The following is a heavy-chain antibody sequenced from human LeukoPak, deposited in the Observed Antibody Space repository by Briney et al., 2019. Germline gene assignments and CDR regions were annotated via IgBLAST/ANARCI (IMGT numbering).Heavy chain of an antibody. CDR3: ARLTYIWNFDDFDI. Sequence: GGSLRLSCAASGFTFSSYWMHWVRQAPGKGLVWVSRTNSDGSDTSYADSARGRFTISRDNAKNTLYLQMNSLRAEDTAVYYCARLTYIWNFDDFDIWGQGTMVTVSS. V-gene: IGHV3-74*01. J-gene: IGHJ3*02. CDR2: TNSDGSDT. D-gene: IGHD1-1*01. CDR1: GFTFSSYW.